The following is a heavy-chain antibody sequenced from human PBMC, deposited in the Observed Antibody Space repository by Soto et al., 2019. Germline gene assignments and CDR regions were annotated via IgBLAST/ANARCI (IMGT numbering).Heavy chain of an antibody. CDR3: AREVILLTIDWYFGL. Sequence: QLQLRESGPGLVKPSETLSLTCTVSGGSISGGVGGLYYWSWIRQPPGKGLEWIGYIYDSGSTYYNPSPKSPVTISVDTSKSKCSPRLSSVTAADTAVYYGAREVILLTIDWYFGLWGRGTLVTVSS. CDR2: IYDSGST. J-gene: IGHJ2*01. CDR1: GGSISGGVGGLYY. V-gene: IGHV4-30-4*01. D-gene: IGHD4-17*01.